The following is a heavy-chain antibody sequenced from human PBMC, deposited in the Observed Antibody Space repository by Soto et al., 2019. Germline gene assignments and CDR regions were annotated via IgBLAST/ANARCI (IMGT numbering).Heavy chain of an antibody. CDR2: ISGSGGST. CDR1: GFTFSSYA. Sequence: GGSLRLSCAASGFTFSSYAMSWVRQAPGKGLEWVSAISGSGGSTYYADSVKGRFTISRDNSKNTLYLQMNSLRAEDTAVYYCSAVAEQDEYYYYYGMDVWGQGTTVTVSS. V-gene: IGHV3-23*01. J-gene: IGHJ6*02. D-gene: IGHD6-19*01. CDR3: SAVAEQDEYYYYYGMDV.